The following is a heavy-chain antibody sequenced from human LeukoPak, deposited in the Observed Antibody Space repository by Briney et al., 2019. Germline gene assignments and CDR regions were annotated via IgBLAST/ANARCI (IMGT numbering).Heavy chain of an antibody. CDR2: IYRSGST. J-gene: IGHJ4*02. Sequence: SETLSLTCAVSGYSISSGYYWGWIRQPPGKGLEWIGSIYRSGSTYYNPSLKSRVTISVDTSKNQFSLKLSSVTAADTAVYYCARAVCSSGYYCIPYDYWGQGTLVTVSS. CDR1: GYSISSGYY. D-gene: IGHD3-22*01. CDR3: ARAVCSSGYYCIPYDY. V-gene: IGHV4-38-2*01.